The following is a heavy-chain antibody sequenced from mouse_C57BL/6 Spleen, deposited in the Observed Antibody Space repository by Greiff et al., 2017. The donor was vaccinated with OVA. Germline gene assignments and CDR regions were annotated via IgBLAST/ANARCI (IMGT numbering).Heavy chain of an antibody. CDR1: GYTFTSYW. J-gene: IGHJ2*01. CDR3: ARRRQLRPPFDY. V-gene: IGHV1-50*01. Sequence: QVQLQQSGAELVKPGASVKLSCKASGYTFTSYWMQWVKQRPGQGLEWIGEIDPSDSYTNYNQKFKGKATLTVDTSSSTAYMQLSSLTSEDSAVYYCARRRQLRPPFDYWGQGTTLTVSS. CDR2: IDPSDSYT. D-gene: IGHD3-2*02.